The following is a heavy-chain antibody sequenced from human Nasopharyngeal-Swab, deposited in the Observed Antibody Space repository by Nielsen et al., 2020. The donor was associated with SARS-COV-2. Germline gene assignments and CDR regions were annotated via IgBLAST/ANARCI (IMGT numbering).Heavy chain of an antibody. Sequence: RQAPGKGLEWIGEINHSGSTNYNPSLKSRVTISVDTSKNQFSLKLSSVTAADTAVYYCARSDVGYCSGGSCYPLFGAFDIWGQGTMVTVSS. CDR2: INHSGST. CDR3: ARSDVGYCSGGSCYPLFGAFDI. V-gene: IGHV4-34*01. J-gene: IGHJ3*02. D-gene: IGHD2-15*01.